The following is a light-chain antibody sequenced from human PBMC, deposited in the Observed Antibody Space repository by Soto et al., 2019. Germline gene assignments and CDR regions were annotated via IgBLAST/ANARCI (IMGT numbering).Light chain of an antibody. Sequence: QLTQSPPSLSASVGDRVTITCQASRDISDFLNWYQQKPGKAPQLLIYDASYLETGVPSRFSASGSGTDFSFTISSLQPEDVGSYYCQQHDTVPFTFGTGTKVDIK. V-gene: IGKV1-33*01. CDR3: QQHDTVPFT. CDR1: RDISDF. J-gene: IGKJ3*01. CDR2: DAS.